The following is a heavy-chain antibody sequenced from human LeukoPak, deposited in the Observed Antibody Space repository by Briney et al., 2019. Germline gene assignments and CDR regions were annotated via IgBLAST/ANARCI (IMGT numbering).Heavy chain of an antibody. CDR2: IYYSGST. D-gene: IGHD3-9*01. CDR1: GGSISSYY. CDR3: ARGVGILTGYYVDY. J-gene: IGHJ4*02. V-gene: IGHV4-59*01. Sequence: SETLSLTCTVSGGSISSYYWSWIRQPPGKGLEWIGYIYYSGSTNYNPSLKSRVTISVDTSKNQFSLKLSSVTAADTAVYYCARGVGILTGYYVDYWGQGTLVTVSS.